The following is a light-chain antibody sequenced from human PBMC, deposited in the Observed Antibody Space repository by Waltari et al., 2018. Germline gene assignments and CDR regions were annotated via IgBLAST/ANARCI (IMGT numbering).Light chain of an antibody. V-gene: IGLV3-21*04. J-gene: IGLJ2*01. Sequence: SYALTQPPSVSVAPGNTAKITCGGNNIGNKGVHWYQQKPGQAPLLVIYDDSDRPAGIPELFSGSNSGNTATLTISRVEAGDEADYYCQVWDNRSDHIIFGGGTKLTVL. CDR3: QVWDNRSDHII. CDR2: DDS. CDR1: NIGNKG.